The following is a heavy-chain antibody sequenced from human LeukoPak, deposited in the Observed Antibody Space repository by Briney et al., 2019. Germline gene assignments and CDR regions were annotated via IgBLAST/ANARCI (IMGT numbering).Heavy chain of an antibody. CDR2: INPSGGST. Sequence: GASVKVSCKASGYTFTSYYMHWVRQAPGQGLEWMGIINPSGGSTSYAQKFQGRVTMTRDTSTSTAYMELSSLRSEDTAVYYCARVNCSSTSCRSKFLDYWGQGTLVTVSS. V-gene: IGHV1-46*01. CDR1: GYTFTSYY. J-gene: IGHJ4*02. CDR3: ARVNCSSTSCRSKFLDY. D-gene: IGHD2-2*01.